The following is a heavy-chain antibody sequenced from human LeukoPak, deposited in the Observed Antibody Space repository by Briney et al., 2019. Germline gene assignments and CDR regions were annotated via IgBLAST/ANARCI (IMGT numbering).Heavy chain of an antibody. V-gene: IGHV3-11*06. CDR2: ISSSSSYT. J-gene: IGHJ4*02. D-gene: IGHD3-10*01. CDR3: ARDISTYGSGSSQFDY. CDR1: GFTFSDYY. Sequence: NPGGSLRLSCAVSGFTFSDYYMIWIRQAPGKGLEWVSYISSSSSYTNYADSVKGRFTISRDNAKNSLYLQINSLRAEDTAVYYCARDISTYGSGSSQFDYWGQGTLVTVSS.